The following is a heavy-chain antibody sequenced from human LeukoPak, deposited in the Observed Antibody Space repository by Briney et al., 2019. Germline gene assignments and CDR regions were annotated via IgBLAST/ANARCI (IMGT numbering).Heavy chain of an antibody. D-gene: IGHD4-17*01. CDR1: GGSFSGYY. J-gene: IGHJ4*02. CDR3: ARAVTTVTTPNYFDY. Sequence: PSETLSLTCAVYGGSFSGYYWSWIRQPAGKGLEWIGEINHSGSTNYNPSLKSRVTISVDTSKNQFSLKLSSVTAADTAVYYCARAVTTVTTPNYFDYWGQGTLVTVSS. CDR2: INHSGST. V-gene: IGHV4-34*01.